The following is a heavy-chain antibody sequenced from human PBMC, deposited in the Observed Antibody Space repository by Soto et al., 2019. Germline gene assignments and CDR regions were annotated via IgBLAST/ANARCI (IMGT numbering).Heavy chain of an antibody. V-gene: IGHV1-2*04. CDR3: ARAWGYSGTYQFSFDY. J-gene: IGHJ4*02. CDR1: GYTFTGSY. D-gene: IGHD1-26*01. CDR2: MNPNTGDT. Sequence: ASVKVSCKVSGYTFTGSYIHWVRQAPGQGLEWMGWMNPNTGDTNYTQKLQDWVTMSRDTSITTAYMELTRLRSDDTAVYYCARAWGYSGTYQFSFDYWGQGTLVTV.